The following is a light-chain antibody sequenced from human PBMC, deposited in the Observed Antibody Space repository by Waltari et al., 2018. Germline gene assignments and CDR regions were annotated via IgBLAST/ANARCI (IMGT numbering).Light chain of an antibody. CDR1: QTVSSNY. V-gene: IGKV3-20*01. CDR2: DAS. CDR3: QQYGSLPRT. Sequence: EIVLTQSPGTLSLSPGERATLSCRTSQTVSSNYLAWYQQKLGQAPRLLIHDASSRATGIPDRFSGSGSGTDFTLTISGLEPEDFAVYYCQQYGSLPRTFGQGTRVEIE. J-gene: IGKJ1*01.